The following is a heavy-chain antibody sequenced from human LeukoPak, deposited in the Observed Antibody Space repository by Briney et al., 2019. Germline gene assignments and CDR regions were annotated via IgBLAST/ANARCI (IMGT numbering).Heavy chain of an antibody. J-gene: IGHJ5*02. CDR2: IDPSDSYT. D-gene: IGHD6-13*01. CDR3: ARHPVIAAAGTRSRSWFDP. CDR1: GYSFTSYW. Sequence: GESLKISCKGSGYSFTSYWISWVRQMPGKGLEWMGRIDPSDSYTNYSPSFQGHVTISADKSISTAYLQWSSLKASDTAMYYCARHPVIAAAGTRSRSWFDPWGQGTLVTVSS. V-gene: IGHV5-10-1*01.